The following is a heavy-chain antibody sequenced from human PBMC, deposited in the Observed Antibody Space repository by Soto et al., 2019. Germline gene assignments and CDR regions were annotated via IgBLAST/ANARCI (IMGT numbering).Heavy chain of an antibody. CDR2: ISGSGGST. V-gene: IGHV3-23*01. Sequence: GGSLRLSCAASGFTFSSYAMSWVRQAPGKGLEWVSAISGSGGSTYYADSVKGRFTISRDNSKNTLYLQMNSLRAEDTAVYYCAKIRGYCSSTRCYGALNVWGKGTTVTVSS. J-gene: IGHJ6*04. D-gene: IGHD2-2*01. CDR3: AKIRGYCSSTRCYGALNV. CDR1: GFTFSSYA.